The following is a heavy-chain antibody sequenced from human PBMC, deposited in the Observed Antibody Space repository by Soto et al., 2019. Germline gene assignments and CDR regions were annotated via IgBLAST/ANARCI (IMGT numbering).Heavy chain of an antibody. Sequence: QVQLQQWGAGLLKPSETLSLTCAVYGGSFSGYHWSWIRQPPGKGLEWIGEINHSGSTNYNPSLKSRVTISVDTSKNQFSLKLSSVTAADTAVYYCARGGLYCSGGSCYSGYYYYGMDVWGQGTTVTVSS. D-gene: IGHD2-15*01. CDR2: INHSGST. J-gene: IGHJ6*02. CDR3: ARGGLYCSGGSCYSGYYYYGMDV. V-gene: IGHV4-34*01. CDR1: GGSFSGYH.